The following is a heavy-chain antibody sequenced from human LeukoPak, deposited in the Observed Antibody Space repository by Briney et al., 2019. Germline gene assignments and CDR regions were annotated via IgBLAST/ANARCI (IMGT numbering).Heavy chain of an antibody. J-gene: IGHJ4*02. CDR1: GFTFSSYA. D-gene: IGHD6-13*01. Sequence: GGSLRLSCAASGFTFSSYAMHWVRQAPGKGLEWVTVISYDGSNKYYADSVKGRFTISRDNSKNTLYLQMNSLRAEDTAVYYCARARDRSSWYGYFDYWGQGTLVTVSS. CDR2: ISYDGSNK. V-gene: IGHV3-30-3*01. CDR3: ARARDRSSWYGYFDY.